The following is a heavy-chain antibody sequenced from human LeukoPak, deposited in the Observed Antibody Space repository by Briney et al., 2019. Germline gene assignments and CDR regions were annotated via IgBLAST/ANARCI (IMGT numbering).Heavy chain of an antibody. CDR3: ATLPATTYYFHY. CDR2: IRYDGSNK. V-gene: IGHV3-30*02. D-gene: IGHD2-2*01. Sequence: GGSLRLSCAASGFTFSSYGMHWVRQAPGKGLEWVAFIRYDGSNKYYADSVKGRFTLSRDNSKNTLYLQMNSLRAEDTAVYYCATLPATTYYFHYWGQGTLVTVSS. CDR1: GFTFSSYG. J-gene: IGHJ4*02.